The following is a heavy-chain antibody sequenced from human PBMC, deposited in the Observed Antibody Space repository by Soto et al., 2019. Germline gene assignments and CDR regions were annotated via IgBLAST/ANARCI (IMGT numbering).Heavy chain of an antibody. J-gene: IGHJ4*02. D-gene: IGHD4-17*01. CDR2: VSHSGST. CDR3: ARRITVTYYFDY. Sequence: SETLSLTCAVFGGSVSDSYWSGIRQSPGKGLEWVGEVSHSGSTNYNPSLKSRVTVSVETSKNQFSLKVSSVTAADTAGYYCARRITVTYYFDYWAQGSLVTVSS. V-gene: IGHV4-34*01. CDR1: GGSVSDSY.